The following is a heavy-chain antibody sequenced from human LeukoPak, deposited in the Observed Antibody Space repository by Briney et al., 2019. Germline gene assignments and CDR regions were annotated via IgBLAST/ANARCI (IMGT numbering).Heavy chain of an antibody. D-gene: IGHD2-21*02. J-gene: IGHJ4*02. CDR2: INPDTGDK. V-gene: IGHV1-8*03. CDR1: GYTFTNYH. CDR3: ARTTSMTASGYDY. Sequence: ASVKVSCKASGYTFTNYHINWVRQASGQGLEWMTWINPDTGDKGYARKFQDRVTITTDTSISTAYMELSSLSSEDTAVYFCARTTSMTASGYDYWGQGTLDTVSS.